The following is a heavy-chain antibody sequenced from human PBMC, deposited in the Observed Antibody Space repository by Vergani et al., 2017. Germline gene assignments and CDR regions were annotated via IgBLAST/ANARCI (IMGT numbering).Heavy chain of an antibody. J-gene: IGHJ6*02. Sequence: VQLVESGGGLVQPGGSLRLSCAASGFTFSSYWMSWVRQAPGKGLEWVAYIRYDGSNKFYADSVKGRCTISRDNSKNTLFLQMSSLRAEDTAVYYCAKEEAARPKYSYYGMDVWGQGTTVTVSS. D-gene: IGHD6-6*01. CDR2: IRYDGSNK. CDR1: GFTFSSYW. V-gene: IGHV3-30*02. CDR3: AKEEAARPKYSYYGMDV.